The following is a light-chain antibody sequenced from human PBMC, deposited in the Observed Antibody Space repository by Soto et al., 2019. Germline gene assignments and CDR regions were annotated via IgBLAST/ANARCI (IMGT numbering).Light chain of an antibody. CDR1: ISDVGVYNY. J-gene: IGLJ1*01. V-gene: IGLV2-11*01. CDR2: DVS. Sequence: QSVLTQPRSLSGSPGQSVTISCTGTISDVGVYNYVSWYQQYPGKAPKIMIYDVSKRPSGVPDRFSGSKSDNTASLTISGLQAEDEADYYCCSYTYIGTYVFGTGTKVT. CDR3: CSYTYIGTYV.